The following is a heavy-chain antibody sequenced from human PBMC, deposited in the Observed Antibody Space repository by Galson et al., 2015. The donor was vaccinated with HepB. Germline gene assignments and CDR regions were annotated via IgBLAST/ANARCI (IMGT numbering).Heavy chain of an antibody. Sequence: SLRLSCAASRFPFSRYAIHWVRQAPGKGLGFVAAISYDANHIHYADSVKGRFTISRDNSMSTLAPQMNSLRTEDTAVYYCVRDLSGMGTSRGLDYWGQGTLVIVSS. J-gene: IGHJ4*02. CDR1: RFPFSRYA. D-gene: IGHD1-14*01. CDR2: ISYDANHI. V-gene: IGHV3-30-3*01. CDR3: VRDLSGMGTSRGLDY.